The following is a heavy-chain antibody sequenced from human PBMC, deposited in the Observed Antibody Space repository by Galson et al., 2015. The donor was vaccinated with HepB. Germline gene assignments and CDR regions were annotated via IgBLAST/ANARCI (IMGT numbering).Heavy chain of an antibody. CDR1: GGSISSGGYY. CDR2: IYYSGST. CDR3: ARVEQWLDAFDI. Sequence: TLSLTCTVSGGSISSGGYYWSWIRQHPGKGLEWIGYIYYSGSTYYNPSLKSRVTISVDTSKNQFSLKLSSVTAADTAVYYCARVEQWLDAFDIWGQGTMVTVSS. D-gene: IGHD6-19*01. J-gene: IGHJ3*02. V-gene: IGHV4-31*03.